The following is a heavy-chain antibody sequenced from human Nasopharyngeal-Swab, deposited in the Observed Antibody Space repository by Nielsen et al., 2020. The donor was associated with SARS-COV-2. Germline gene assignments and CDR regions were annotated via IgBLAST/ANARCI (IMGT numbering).Heavy chain of an antibody. J-gene: IGHJ4*02. V-gene: IGHV3-9*01. D-gene: IGHD6-6*01. CDR3: ARIGYSSSSTDY. Sequence: SLKISCAASGFTFDDYTMHWVRQPPGEGLEWVSGINWNSGRKGYADSVKGRFTVSRDNAKDSLYLQMNSLRIEDTAVYFCARIGYSSSSTDYWGQGTLVTVSS. CDR1: GFTFDDYT. CDR2: INWNSGRK.